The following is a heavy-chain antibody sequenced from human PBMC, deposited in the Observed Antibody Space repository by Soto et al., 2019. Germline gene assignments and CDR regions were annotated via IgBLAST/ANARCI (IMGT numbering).Heavy chain of an antibody. Sequence: QVQLVESGGGLVQPGRSLRLSCAASGFTFRTYGMHWVRQAPGKGLEWVAVISYDGSNEYYADYVKGRFTISRDNSKNTLYLQMNSLRDEDTAVYYCAKDSTIVPKWGQGTLVTVSS. D-gene: IGHD3-22*01. CDR3: AKDSTIVPK. CDR1: GFTFRTYG. J-gene: IGHJ4*02. CDR2: ISYDGSNE. V-gene: IGHV3-30*18.